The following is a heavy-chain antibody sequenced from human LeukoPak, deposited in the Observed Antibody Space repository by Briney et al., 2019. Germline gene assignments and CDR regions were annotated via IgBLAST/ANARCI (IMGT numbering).Heavy chain of an antibody. CDR3: TTDVSGELPIDY. D-gene: IGHD1-26*01. V-gene: IGHV3-15*01. CDR1: GFTFSNAW. CDR2: IKSKTDGGTT. Sequence: GGSLRLSCAASGFTFSNAWMSWVRQAPGKGLEWVGRIKSKTDGGTTDYAAPVKGRFTISRDDSKNTPYLQMNSLKTEDTAVYYCTTDVSGELPIDYWGQGTLVTVSS. J-gene: IGHJ4*02.